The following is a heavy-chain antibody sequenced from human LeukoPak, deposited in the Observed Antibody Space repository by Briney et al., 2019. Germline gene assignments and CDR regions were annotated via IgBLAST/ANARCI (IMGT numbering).Heavy chain of an antibody. CDR3: ARQGIAVAGTWFDP. J-gene: IGHJ5*02. CDR2: IYHSGST. Sequence: PSETLSLTCAVSGGSISSSNWWSWVRQPPGKGLEWIGEIYHSGSTNYNPSLKSRVTISVDTSKNQFSLKLSSVTAADTAVYYCARQGIAVAGTWFDPWGQGTLVTVSS. D-gene: IGHD6-19*01. CDR1: GGSISSSNW. V-gene: IGHV4-4*02.